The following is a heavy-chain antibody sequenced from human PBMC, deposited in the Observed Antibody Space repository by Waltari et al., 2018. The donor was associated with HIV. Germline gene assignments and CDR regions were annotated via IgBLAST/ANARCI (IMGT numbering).Heavy chain of an antibody. J-gene: IGHJ5*02. Sequence: QLQLQESGPGLVEPSQTLSLTCSLSNASISSGRFYCSWLLQHSRNELEWIGRICPIRTDNDNASLVIRVVMEVDTSRSRFSLDIFSVTASNTGDYYCARVSAFGPEYATGWSTGWSSGGWFDPWGRGTLVVVSS. V-gene: IGHV4-61*02. CDR3: ARVSAFGPEYATGWSTGWSSGGWFDP. CDR2: ICPIRTD. D-gene: IGHD6-19*01. CDR1: NASISSGRFY.